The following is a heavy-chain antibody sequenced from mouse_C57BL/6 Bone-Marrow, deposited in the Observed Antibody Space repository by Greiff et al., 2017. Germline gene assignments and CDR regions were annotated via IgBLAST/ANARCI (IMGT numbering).Heavy chain of an antibody. D-gene: IGHD2-3*01. Sequence: QVQLQQSGAELVRPGTSVKVSCKASGYAFTNYLIEWVKQRPGQGLEWIGVINPGSGGTNYTEKFKGKATLTADKTSSTAYMQLSWLTSEDSAVYFCARGYSGFFAYWGQGTLVTGSA. V-gene: IGHV1-54*01. CDR2: INPGSGGT. CDR1: GYAFTNYL. J-gene: IGHJ3*01. CDR3: ARGYSGFFAY.